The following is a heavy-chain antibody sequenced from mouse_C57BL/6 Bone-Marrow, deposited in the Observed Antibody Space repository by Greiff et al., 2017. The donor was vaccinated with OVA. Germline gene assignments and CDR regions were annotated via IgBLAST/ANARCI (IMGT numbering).Heavy chain of an antibody. V-gene: IGHV1-64*01. CDR2: IHPNSGST. D-gene: IGHD2-5*01. CDR3: ARNYSNYNAMDY. CDR1: GYTFTSYW. Sequence: VQLQQPGAELVKPGASVKLSCKASGYTFTSYWMHWVKQRPGQGLEWIGMIHPNSGSTNYNENFKSKATLTVDKSSSTAYMQLSSLTSEDSAVYYCARNYSNYNAMDYWGQGTSVTVSS. J-gene: IGHJ4*01.